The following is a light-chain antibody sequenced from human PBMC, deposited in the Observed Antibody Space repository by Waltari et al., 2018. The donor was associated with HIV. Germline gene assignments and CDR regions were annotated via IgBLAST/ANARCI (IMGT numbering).Light chain of an antibody. V-gene: IGLV1-51*01. CDR3: GTWDTSLSAGV. Sequence: QSVLTQPPAVSAAPGQTVTISCSGSSSNNANNYFSWYQQLPGTAPKLLIYDNNRRSSGIPDRFSGSKSGTSATLAIAGLQTGDEADYYCGTWDTSLSAGVFGGGTKVTVL. CDR1: SSNNANNY. J-gene: IGLJ2*01. CDR2: DNN.